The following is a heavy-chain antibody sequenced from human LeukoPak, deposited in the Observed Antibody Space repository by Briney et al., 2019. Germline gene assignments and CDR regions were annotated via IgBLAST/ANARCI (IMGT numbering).Heavy chain of an antibody. CDR1: GYTFINHG. CDR2: ISAYNGNT. J-gene: IGHJ4*02. Sequence: ASVKVSCKASGYTFINHGISWVRQAPGQGLEWMGWISAYNGNTSYAQKLQGRVTMTTDTSTSTAYMELRSLRSDDTAVYYCAREGGIAARRYFDYWGQGTLVTVSS. D-gene: IGHD6-6*01. CDR3: AREGGIAARRYFDY. V-gene: IGHV1-18*01.